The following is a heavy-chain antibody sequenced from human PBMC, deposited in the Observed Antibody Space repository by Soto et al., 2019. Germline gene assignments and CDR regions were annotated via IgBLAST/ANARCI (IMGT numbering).Heavy chain of an antibody. D-gene: IGHD3-9*01. V-gene: IGHV3-23*01. CDR3: AKDAKILDWLPTSYYFDF. J-gene: IGHJ4*02. CDR1: GLSFSSYA. CDR2: ISRSGNST. Sequence: VQVLESGGGLAQPGRSLRLSCAVSGLSFSSYAMTWVRQSPGKGLEWVSSISRSGNSTYSADSVRGRFTIFRDNSKNTLYLQMNSLRAEDTAVYYCAKDAKILDWLPTSYYFDFWGQGTLVTVSS.